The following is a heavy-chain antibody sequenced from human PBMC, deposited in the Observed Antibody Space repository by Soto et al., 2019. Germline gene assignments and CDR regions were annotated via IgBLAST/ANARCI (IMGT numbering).Heavy chain of an antibody. CDR3: AKVAVLYFDWLSGGIDS. D-gene: IGHD3-9*01. CDR2: VSSDGRQK. CDR1: GFPFSTYA. J-gene: IGHJ4*02. V-gene: IGHV3-30*18. Sequence: QVQLVESGGGVVQPGRSLRLSCEASGFPFSTYAMHWVRQAPGKGLEWVAVVSSDGRQKYHGDSVKGRFSISRDNSENTLYLQMNGLRVEDSAIYYCAKVAVLYFDWLSGGIDSCGQGTLVTVSS.